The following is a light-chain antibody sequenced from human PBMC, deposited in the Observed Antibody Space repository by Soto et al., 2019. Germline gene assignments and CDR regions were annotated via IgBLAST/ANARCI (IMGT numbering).Light chain of an antibody. CDR2: DVS. CDR1: SSDVVGYNY. J-gene: IGLJ1*01. V-gene: IGLV2-14*01. CDR3: CSYTTSNTRQIV. Sequence: QSALTQPASVSGSPGQSITISCTGTSSDVVGYNYVSWYQQQPGKAPKFMIYDVSNRPSGVSNRFSGSKSGNTASLTISGLQAEDEAGYYCCSYTTSNTRQIVFGTGTKVTVL.